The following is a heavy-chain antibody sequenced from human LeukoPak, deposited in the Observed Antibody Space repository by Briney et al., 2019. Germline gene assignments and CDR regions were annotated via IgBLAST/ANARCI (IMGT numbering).Heavy chain of an antibody. V-gene: IGHV4-39*07. CDR3: ARGGKWLQLR. D-gene: IGHD5-24*01. J-gene: IGHJ4*02. Sequence: PSETLSLTCTVSGGSISSSSYYWGWIRQPPGKGLEWIGSIYYSGSTYYNPSLKSRVTISVDTSKNQFSLKLSSVTAADTAVYYCARGGKWLQLRWGQGTLVTVSS. CDR2: IYYSGST. CDR1: GGSISSSSYY.